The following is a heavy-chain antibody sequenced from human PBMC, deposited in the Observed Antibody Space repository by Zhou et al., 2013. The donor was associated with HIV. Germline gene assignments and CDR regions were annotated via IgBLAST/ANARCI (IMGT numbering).Heavy chain of an antibody. CDR2: IIPIFRTA. CDR3: ARGGEAAIVGRRGLDY. Sequence: QVQLVQSGAEVKRPGSSVKVSCKASGGTFSTYAIVWVRQAPGQGLEWVGGIIPIFRTANYAQKFQGRVRITTDESTSTFFMELSTLKSEDTAVYYCARGGEAAIVGRRGLDYWGQGTPVTVSA. V-gene: IGHV1-69*05. CDR1: GGTFSTYA. J-gene: IGHJ4*02. D-gene: IGHD6-6*01.